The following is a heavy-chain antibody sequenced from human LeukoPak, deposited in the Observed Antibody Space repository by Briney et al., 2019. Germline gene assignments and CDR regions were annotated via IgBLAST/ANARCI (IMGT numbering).Heavy chain of an antibody. Sequence: PGGSLRPSCAASGFTFSSYSMNWVRQAPGKGLEWVSYISSSSSTIYYADSVKGRFTISRDNAKNSLYLQMNSLRGEDRAVYYCAGGAGSGWPNYYYYYGMDVWGQGTTVTVSS. CDR2: ISSSSSTI. CDR1: GFTFSSYS. V-gene: IGHV3-48*04. D-gene: IGHD6-19*01. CDR3: AGGAGSGWPNYYYYYGMDV. J-gene: IGHJ6*02.